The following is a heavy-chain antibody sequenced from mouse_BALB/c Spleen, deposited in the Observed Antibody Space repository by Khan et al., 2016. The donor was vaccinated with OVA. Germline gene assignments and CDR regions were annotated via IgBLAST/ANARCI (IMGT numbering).Heavy chain of an antibody. Sequence: ELVESGGGLVQPGGSRKLSCAASGFTFSSLGMHWVRQAPERGLEWVAYISSGSSTIYYADTMKGRFTISIDNPKNTLFLQMTSLRSEDTAMYYCATYGNFYAMDYWGQGTSVTVSS. CDR2: ISSGSSTI. V-gene: IGHV5-17*02. D-gene: IGHD2-1*01. CDR3: ATYGNFYAMDY. J-gene: IGHJ4*01. CDR1: GFTFSSLG.